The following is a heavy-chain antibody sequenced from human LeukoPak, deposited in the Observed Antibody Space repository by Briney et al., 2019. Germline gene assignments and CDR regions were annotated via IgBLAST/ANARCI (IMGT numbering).Heavy chain of an antibody. J-gene: IGHJ4*02. V-gene: IGHV4-34*01. CDR3: ASVYVEAVAGIGIRDY. CDR1: GGPFSGYY. Sequence: SDTLSLTCAVYGGPFSGYYWSWIRQPPGKGLEWIGEINHSGSTNYNPSLKSRVTISVDTSKNQFSLKLSSVTAADTAVYCCASVYVEAVAGIGIRDYWGQGTLVTVSS. D-gene: IGHD6-19*01. CDR2: INHSGST.